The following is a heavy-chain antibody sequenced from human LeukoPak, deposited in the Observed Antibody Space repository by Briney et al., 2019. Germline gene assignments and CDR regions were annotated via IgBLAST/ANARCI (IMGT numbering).Heavy chain of an antibody. CDR3: ASRITMIVVGPFDH. CDR2: IYYSGST. Sequence: SETLSLTCTVSGGSISSSSYYWGWIRQPPGKGLEWIGSIYYSGSTYYNPSLKSRVTISVDTSKNQFSLKLSSVTAADTAVYYCASRITMIVVGPFDHWGQGTLVTVSS. V-gene: IGHV4-39*01. J-gene: IGHJ4*02. CDR1: GGSISSSSYY. D-gene: IGHD3-22*01.